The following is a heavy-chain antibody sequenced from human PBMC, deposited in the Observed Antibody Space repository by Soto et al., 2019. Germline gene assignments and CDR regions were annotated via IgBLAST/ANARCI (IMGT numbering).Heavy chain of an antibody. CDR3: AREAINSSGYSRYFQH. CDR2: INPNSGDT. J-gene: IGHJ1*01. Sequence: ASVKVSCKASGYTFTDYYMHWVRQAPGQGLEWMGRINPNSGDTSFAPKFQGRVTMTRDTSITTAYMELSSLRSEDTAVYYCAREAINSSGYSRYFQHWGQGTLVTVSS. D-gene: IGHD3-22*01. V-gene: IGHV1-2*06. CDR1: GYTFTDYY.